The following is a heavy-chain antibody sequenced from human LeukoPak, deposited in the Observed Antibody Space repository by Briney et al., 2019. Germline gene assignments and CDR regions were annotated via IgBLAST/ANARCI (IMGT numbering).Heavy chain of an antibody. V-gene: IGHV4-30-2*01. D-gene: IGHD2/OR15-2a*01. CDR3: ARSAYFESSTYSVTIDH. Sequence: PSQTLSLTCNVSGASVSTRGFCLHWIRQPPGKGLEWLGCKYPTGGAYYNPSLKSRLAISVDWSNNQFSLTVTSVTAADTAVYYCARSAYFESSTYSVTIDHWGRGTLVTVSS. CDR2: KYPTGGA. J-gene: IGHJ4*02. CDR1: GASVSTRGFC.